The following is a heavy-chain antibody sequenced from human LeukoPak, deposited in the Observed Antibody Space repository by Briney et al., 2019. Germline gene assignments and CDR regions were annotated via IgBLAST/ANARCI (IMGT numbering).Heavy chain of an antibody. CDR2: ILHDGSKT. CDR3: AKDRYGSGNNWLDP. V-gene: IGHV3-30*18. CDR1: GFSFKSYA. D-gene: IGHD3-10*01. J-gene: IGHJ5*02. Sequence: GRSLRLSCRASGFSFKSYAMHWVRQAPGKGLEWLAFILHDGSKTYHADSINGRFTISRDNSNHTLFLQMSSLTTEDTGVYYCAKDRYGSGNNWLDPWGQGTLVTVSS.